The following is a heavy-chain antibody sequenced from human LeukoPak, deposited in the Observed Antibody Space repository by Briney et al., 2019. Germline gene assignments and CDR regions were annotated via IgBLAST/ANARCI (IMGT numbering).Heavy chain of an antibody. CDR2: IYYSGST. CDR3: ARVRSYYDFWSGYFDP. J-gene: IGHJ5*02. Sequence: SETLSLTCTVSGGSISSYYWSWIRQPPGKGLEWMGYIYYSGSTNYNPSLKSRVTISVDTSKNQFSLKLSSVTAADTAVYYCARVRSYYDFWSGYFDPWGQGTLVTVSS. CDR1: GGSISSYY. V-gene: IGHV4-59*01. D-gene: IGHD3-3*01.